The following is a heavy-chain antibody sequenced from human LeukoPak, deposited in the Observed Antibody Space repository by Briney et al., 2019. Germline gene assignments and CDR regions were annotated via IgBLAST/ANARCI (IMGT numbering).Heavy chain of an antibody. V-gene: IGHV3-48*03. D-gene: IGHD3-16*02. CDR3: ARDYRRMWGAFDI. CDR2: ISSSGRGGSVI. Sequence: GGSLRLSCAASGFTFSRHEMNWVRQAPGKGLEWVSYISSSGRGGSVIYYADSVKGRFTISRDNAKNSLYLQLNSLRAEDTAVYYCARDYRRMWGAFDIWGQGTMVTVSS. J-gene: IGHJ3*02. CDR1: GFTFSRHE.